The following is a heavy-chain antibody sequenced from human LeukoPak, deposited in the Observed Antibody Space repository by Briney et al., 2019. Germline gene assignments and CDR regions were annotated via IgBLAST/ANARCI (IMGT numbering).Heavy chain of an antibody. V-gene: IGHV3-30*18. J-gene: IGHJ4*02. CDR2: ISYDGSNK. Sequence: GGSLRLSCAASGFTFSNYGMHWVRQAPGKGLEWVAVISYDGSNKYYADSVKGRFTISRDNSKNTLYLQMNSLRAEDTAVYYCAKDFFPLYGDYGGTFDYWGQGTLVTVSS. D-gene: IGHD4-17*01. CDR1: GFTFSNYG. CDR3: AKDFFPLYGDYGGTFDY.